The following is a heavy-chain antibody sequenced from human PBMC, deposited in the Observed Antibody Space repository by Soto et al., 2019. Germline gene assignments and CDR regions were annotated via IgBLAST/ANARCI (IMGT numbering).Heavy chain of an antibody. CDR2: IYYSGST. CDR1: GGSIISSSYY. V-gene: IGHV4-39*01. Sequence: PSETLSLTCTVAGGSIISSSYYWGWIRQPPGKGLEWIGSIYYSGSTYYNPSLKSRVTISVDTSKNQFSLKLSSVTAADTAVYYCARHQIRADYDILTGYSNYNWLDPWGQGTLVTVSS. CDR3: ARHQIRADYDILTGYSNYNWLDP. J-gene: IGHJ5*02. D-gene: IGHD3-9*01.